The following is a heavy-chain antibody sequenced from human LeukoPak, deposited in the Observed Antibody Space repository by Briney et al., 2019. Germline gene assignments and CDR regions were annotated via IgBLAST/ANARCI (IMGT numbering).Heavy chain of an antibody. V-gene: IGHV3-30*03. D-gene: IGHD5-18*01. J-gene: IGHJ3*02. Sequence: GGSLRLSCAASGFTFSSYGMHWVRQAPGKGLEWVAVISYDGSNKYYADSVKGRFTISRDNSKNTLYLQMNSLRAEDTAVYYCARDQSPRGGYSYGYAFDIWGQGTMVTVSS. CDR1: GFTFSSYG. CDR3: ARDQSPRGGYSYGYAFDI. CDR2: ISYDGSNK.